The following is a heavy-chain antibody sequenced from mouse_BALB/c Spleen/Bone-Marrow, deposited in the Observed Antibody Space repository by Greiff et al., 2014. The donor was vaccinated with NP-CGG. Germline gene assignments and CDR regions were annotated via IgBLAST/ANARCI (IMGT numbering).Heavy chain of an antibody. Sequence: DVHLVESRGGLVKPGGSLKLSCAASGFTFSDYYMYWVRQTPEKRLEWVATISDGGGYTYYPDSVWGRYTISRDNAKNNLYLQMSSLKSEDTAMYYCARSGERYGAMDYWGQGTSVTVFS. CDR2: ISDGGGYT. J-gene: IGHJ4*01. V-gene: IGHV5-4*02. CDR3: ARSGERYGAMDY. D-gene: IGHD2-10*02. CDR1: GFTFSDYY.